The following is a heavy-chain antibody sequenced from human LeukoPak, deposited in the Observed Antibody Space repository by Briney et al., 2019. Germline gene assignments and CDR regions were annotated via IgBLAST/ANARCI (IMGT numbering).Heavy chain of an antibody. Sequence: ASVKVSCKASGYTFTGYYMHWVRQAPGQGLEWIGWINPNRGGTNYVQKFQGKVTMTRDTSISSAYMQQSGLRSDPPAAYSFSRRPGSGSPYYNYYYMDVWGKGTTVTASS. J-gene: IGHJ6*03. CDR1: GYTFTGYY. D-gene: IGHD3-10*01. CDR3: SRRPGSGSPYYNYYYMDV. V-gene: IGHV1-2*02. CDR2: INPNRGGT.